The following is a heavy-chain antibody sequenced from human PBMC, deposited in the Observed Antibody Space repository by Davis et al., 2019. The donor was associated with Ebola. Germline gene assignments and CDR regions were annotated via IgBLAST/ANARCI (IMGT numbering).Heavy chain of an antibody. D-gene: IGHD1-1*01. CDR2: IYHSGST. CDR1: GGSISSGGYS. J-gene: IGHJ6*03. CDR3: ARVRGWDWNGRRYYMDV. V-gene: IGHV4-30-2*01. Sequence: PSETLSLTCAVSGGSISSGGYSWSWIRQPPGKGLEWIGYIYHSGSTYYNPSLKSRVTISVDRSKNQFSLKLSSVTAADTAVYYCARVRGWDWNGRRYYMDVWGKGTTVTVSS.